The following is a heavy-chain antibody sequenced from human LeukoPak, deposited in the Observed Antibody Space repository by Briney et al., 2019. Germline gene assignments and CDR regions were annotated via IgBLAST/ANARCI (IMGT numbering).Heavy chain of an antibody. J-gene: IGHJ4*02. CDR2: IKQDGSED. V-gene: IGHV3-7*01. CDR1: GFTFSSYA. Sequence: GGSLRLSCAASGFTFSSYAMSWVRQAPGKGLEWVSNIKQDGSEDNHVGSVKGRFTISRDNAKNSLFLQLSSLRAEDTAVYYCARDYDSSGYDSRLDSWGQGTLVTVSS. CDR3: ARDYDSSGYDSRLDS. D-gene: IGHD3-22*01.